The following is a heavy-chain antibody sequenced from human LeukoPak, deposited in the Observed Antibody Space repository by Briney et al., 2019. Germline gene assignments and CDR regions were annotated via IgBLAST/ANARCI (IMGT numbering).Heavy chain of an antibody. J-gene: IGHJ4*02. D-gene: IGHD1-14*01. Sequence: SETLSLTCTVSGGSMSSGSYYWNWIRQHAGKGLEWIGRIYTSGSTNYNPSLKSRVTISLDASKKQFSLKLTSVTAADSAVYYCARGNPLDYWGQGTLVTVSS. CDR3: ARGNPLDY. CDR2: IYTSGST. CDR1: GGSMSSGSYY. V-gene: IGHV4-61*02.